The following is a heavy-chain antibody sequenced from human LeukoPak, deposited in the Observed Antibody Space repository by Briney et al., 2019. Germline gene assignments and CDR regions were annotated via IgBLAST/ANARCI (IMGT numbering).Heavy chain of an antibody. CDR3: ARGDYYDRKVLDY. V-gene: IGHV3-21*04. Sequence: KPGGSLRLSCAASGFTFSSYSINWVRQAPGKGLEWVSSISSGSSYIYYADSVKGRFTISRDNAKSSLYLQMNSLRAEDTALYYCARGDYYDRKVLDYWGQGTLVTVSS. D-gene: IGHD3-22*01. J-gene: IGHJ4*02. CDR1: GFTFSSYS. CDR2: ISSGSSYI.